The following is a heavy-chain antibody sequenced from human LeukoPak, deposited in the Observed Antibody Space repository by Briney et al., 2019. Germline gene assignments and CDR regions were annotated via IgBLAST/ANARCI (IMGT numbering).Heavy chain of an antibody. CDR1: GFTFSSYW. Sequence: GSLRLSCAASGFTFSSYWMSWVRQPPGKGLEWIGSIYYSGSTYYNPSLKSRVTISVDTSKNQFSLKLSSVTAADTAVYYCARFYSYDSSGYYYPAFDIWGQGTMVTVSS. D-gene: IGHD3-22*01. CDR3: ARFYSYDSSGYYYPAFDI. V-gene: IGHV4-39*01. CDR2: IYYSGST. J-gene: IGHJ3*02.